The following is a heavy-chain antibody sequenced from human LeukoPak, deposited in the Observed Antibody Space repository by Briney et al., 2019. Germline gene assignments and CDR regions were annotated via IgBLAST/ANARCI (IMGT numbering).Heavy chain of an antibody. CDR3: AKRGVVIRVILVGFHKEAYYFDS. Sequence: GGSLRRSCAVSGITLTNYGMSWVRQAPGKGLEWVAGLSGSGGGTNYADSVKGRFTISRDNAKNTLYLQMNSLRAEDTAVYFCAKRGVVIRVILVGFHKEAYYFDSWGQGALVTVSS. V-gene: IGHV3-23*01. J-gene: IGHJ4*02. CDR2: LSGSGGGT. CDR1: GITLTNYG. D-gene: IGHD3-10*01.